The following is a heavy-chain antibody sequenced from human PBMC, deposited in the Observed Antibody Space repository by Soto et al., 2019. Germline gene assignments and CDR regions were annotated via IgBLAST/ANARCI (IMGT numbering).Heavy chain of an antibody. D-gene: IGHD5-12*01. J-gene: IGHJ4*02. CDR1: GGSISSYY. V-gene: IGHV4-59*08. Sequence: QVQLQESGPGLVKPSETLSLTCTVSGGSISSYYWSWIRQPPGKGLEWLGYIYYSGSTNYNPSLKSRVTISVDTSKNQFSLKLSSLTAADTAVYYCARVSLYSGPGVHFDYWGQGTLVTVSS. CDR3: ARVSLYSGPGVHFDY. CDR2: IYYSGST.